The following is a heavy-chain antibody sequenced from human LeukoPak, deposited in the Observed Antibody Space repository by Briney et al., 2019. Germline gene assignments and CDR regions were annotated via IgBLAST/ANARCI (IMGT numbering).Heavy chain of an antibody. Sequence: GGSLRLSCAASGFTFSSYAMHWVRQAPGKGLEWVAVISYDGSNKYYADSVKGRFTISRDNAKNSLYLQMNSLRAEDTAVYYCARDDRITMVRGVPSLWGQGTLVTVSS. CDR3: ARDDRITMVRGVPSL. V-gene: IGHV3-30-3*01. CDR2: ISYDGSNK. J-gene: IGHJ4*02. D-gene: IGHD3-10*01. CDR1: GFTFSSYA.